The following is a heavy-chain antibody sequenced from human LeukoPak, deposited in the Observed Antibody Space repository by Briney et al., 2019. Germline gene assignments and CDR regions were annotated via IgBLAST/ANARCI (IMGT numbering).Heavy chain of an antibody. CDR3: ASVHSSRLYDAFDI. Sequence: PSETLSLTCTVSGGSISSGDYYWSWIRQPPGKGLEWIGYIYYSGSTNYNPSLKSRVTISVDTSKNQFSLKLSSVTAADTAVYYCASVHSSRLYDAFDIWGQGTMVTVSS. CDR1: GGSISSGDYY. V-gene: IGHV4-61*08. CDR2: IYYSGST. J-gene: IGHJ3*02. D-gene: IGHD6-13*01.